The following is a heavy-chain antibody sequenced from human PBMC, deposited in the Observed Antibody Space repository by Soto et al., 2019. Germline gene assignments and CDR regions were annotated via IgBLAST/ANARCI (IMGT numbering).Heavy chain of an antibody. CDR2: IKQDGSEE. Sequence: GGSLRLSCAASGFAFRAYWMSWVRQAPGKGLELVANIKQDGSEEYYVYSVKGRFTISRDNAKNSLFLQLNSLRAEDTAVYYCAKDQYGLLWFGEDHSSSVDWFDPWGQGTLVNVSS. J-gene: IGHJ5*02. D-gene: IGHD3-10*01. V-gene: IGHV3-7*01. CDR1: GFAFRAYW. CDR3: AKDQYGLLWFGEDHSSSVDWFDP.